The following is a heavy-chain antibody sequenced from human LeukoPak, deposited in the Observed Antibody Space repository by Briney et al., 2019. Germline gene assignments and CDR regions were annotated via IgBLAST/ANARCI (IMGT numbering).Heavy chain of an antibody. CDR3: ARGGRTTSCCDDSFPM. CDR1: GYTFTAYY. D-gene: IGHD2-2*01. V-gene: IGHV1-2*02. Sequence: ASVKVSCKASGYTFTAYYVHWVRQAPGQGLEWMGWINPKTGGTKYANNFQGRVTMTRDTSISTAYMGLNRLKSDDTAVYYCARGGRTTSCCDDSFPMWGQGTMVTVSS. CDR2: INPKTGGT. J-gene: IGHJ3*02.